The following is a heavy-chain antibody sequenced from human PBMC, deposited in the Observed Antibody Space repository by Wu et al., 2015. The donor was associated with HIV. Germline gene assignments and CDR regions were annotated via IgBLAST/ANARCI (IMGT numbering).Heavy chain of an antibody. V-gene: IGHV1-69*11. CDR2: ITPILATV. Sequence: QVQLVQSGAVLRKPGSSVKVSCKASGGTFSNYAVSWVRQAPGQRLEWMGGITPILATVNYPQKFQGRVTITADQSTSTAYMELSSLRSEDTAVYYCARDQAFGTMIVVRTFDIWGQGTMVTVSS. CDR1: GGTFSNYA. J-gene: IGHJ3*02. D-gene: IGHD3-22*01. CDR3: ARDQAFGTMIVVRTFDI.